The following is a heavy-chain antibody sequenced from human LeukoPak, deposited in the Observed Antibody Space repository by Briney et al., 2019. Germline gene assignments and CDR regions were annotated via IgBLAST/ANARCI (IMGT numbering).Heavy chain of an antibody. Sequence: PGGSLRLSCAASGFTFSSYGMSWVRQAPGKGLEWVSAISGSGGSTYYADSVKGRFTISRDNSKNTLYLQMNSLRAEDTAVYYCARASRSSGWEYYYFDYWGQGTLVTVSS. D-gene: IGHD6-19*01. CDR3: ARASRSSGWEYYYFDY. V-gene: IGHV3-23*01. J-gene: IGHJ4*02. CDR1: GFTFSSYG. CDR2: ISGSGGST.